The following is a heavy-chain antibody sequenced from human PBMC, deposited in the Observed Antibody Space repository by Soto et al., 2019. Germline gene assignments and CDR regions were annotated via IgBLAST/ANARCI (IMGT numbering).Heavy chain of an antibody. Sequence: PSETLSLTCTVSGGSISSSSYYWGWIRQPPGKGLEWIGSIYYSGSTYYNPSLKSRVTISVDTSKNQFSLKLSSVTAADTAVYYCARPGNDYGDSAIDYWGQGTLVTVS. D-gene: IGHD4-17*01. CDR2: IYYSGST. V-gene: IGHV4-39*01. CDR1: GGSISSSSYY. J-gene: IGHJ4*02. CDR3: ARPGNDYGDSAIDY.